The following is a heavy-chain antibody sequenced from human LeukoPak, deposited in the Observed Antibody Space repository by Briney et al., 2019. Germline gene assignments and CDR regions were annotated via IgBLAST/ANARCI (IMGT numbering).Heavy chain of an antibody. CDR2: IEQDGSEK. J-gene: IGHJ4*02. CDR3: VKPYYFSSGSLH. CDR1: GFTFSDSY. V-gene: IGHV3-7*01. Sequence: GGSLRLSCAVSGFTFSDSYMTWVRQAPGKGLEWVATIEQDGSEKYYVDSVKGRFIISRDNAKNSLHLQMNSLRGEDTAVYYCVKPYYFSSGSLHWGQGTLVTVSS. D-gene: IGHD3-10*01.